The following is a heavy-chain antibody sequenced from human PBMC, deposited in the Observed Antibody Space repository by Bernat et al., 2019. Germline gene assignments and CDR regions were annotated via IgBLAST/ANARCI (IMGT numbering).Heavy chain of an antibody. D-gene: IGHD6-13*01. CDR3: AKGFHPHIAAANLD. J-gene: IGHJ4*02. CDR2: ISWNSGSI. Sequence: EVQLVESGGGLVQPGRSLRLSCAASGFTFDDYAMHWVRRAPGKGLEWVSGISWNSGSIGYADSVKGRFTISRDNAKNSLYLQMNSLRAEDTALYYCAKGFHPHIAAANLDWGQGTLVTVSS. CDR1: GFTFDDYA. V-gene: IGHV3-9*01.